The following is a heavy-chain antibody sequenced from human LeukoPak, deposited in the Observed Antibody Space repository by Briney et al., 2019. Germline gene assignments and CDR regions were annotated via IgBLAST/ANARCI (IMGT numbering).Heavy chain of an antibody. V-gene: IGHV3-30*18. CDR1: GFTFSYFG. CDR2: VSFDGTAT. CDR3: AKEKDYRVSASCDY. J-gene: IGHJ4*02. Sequence: PGGSLRLSCAASGFTFSYFGMHWVRQAQGRGRGWLAVVSFDGTATYYADSVKGRFTISRDNSRDRLYLQMTSLRGDDTALYYCAKEKDYRVSASCDYWGQGTQVIVSS. D-gene: IGHD3-10*01.